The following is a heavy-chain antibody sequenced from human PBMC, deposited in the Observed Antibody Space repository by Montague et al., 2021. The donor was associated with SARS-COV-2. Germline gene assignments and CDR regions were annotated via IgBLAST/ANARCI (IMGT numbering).Heavy chain of an antibody. J-gene: IGHJ6*02. CDR1: GGSISTYY. CDR3: ARLPYDNSYGMDV. V-gene: IGHV4-59*01. CDR2: IDYSGST. Sequence: SETLSLTCTVSGGSISTYYWNWIRQFPGKGLEWIGYIDYSGSTNYNPSLQSRVIISVDRSKIQFSLKLNPVTAADTAIYYCARLPYDNSYGMDVWGQGTTVNGSS. D-gene: IGHD3-9*01.